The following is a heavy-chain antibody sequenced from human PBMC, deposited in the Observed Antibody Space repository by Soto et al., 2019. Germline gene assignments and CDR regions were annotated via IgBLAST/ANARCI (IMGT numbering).Heavy chain of an antibody. D-gene: IGHD2-2*01. V-gene: IGHV4-59*08. CDR2: IYYSGST. J-gene: IGHJ6*03. CDR1: GGSISSYY. Sequence: SETLSLTCTVSGGSISSYYWSWIRQPPGKGLEWIGYIYYSGSTNYNPSLKSRVTISVGTSKNQFPLKLSSVTAADTAVYYCARQVPAATSIYYYYYYMDVWGKGTTVTVSS. CDR3: ARQVPAATSIYYYYYYMDV.